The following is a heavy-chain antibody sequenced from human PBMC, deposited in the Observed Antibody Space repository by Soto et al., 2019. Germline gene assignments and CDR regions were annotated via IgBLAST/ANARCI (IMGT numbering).Heavy chain of an antibody. V-gene: IGHV4-4*02. D-gene: IGHD6-19*01. J-gene: IGHJ4*02. CDR3: ARKLSGWFVGGLDY. Sequence: QVQLQESGPGLVKPSGTLSLTCAVSGGSISSSNWWSWVRQPPGKGLEWIGEIYHRGSTNYNPSPKSRVTIAIAKSKIPFPLKLSTVTAAAAAVYYCARKLSGWFVGGLDYWGQGTLVTVSS. CDR1: GGSISSSNW. CDR2: IYHRGST.